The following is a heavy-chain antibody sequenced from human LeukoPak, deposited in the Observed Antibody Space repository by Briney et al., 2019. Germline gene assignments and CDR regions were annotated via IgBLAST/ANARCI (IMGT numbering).Heavy chain of an antibody. CDR3: ARDEETIFYGMDV. CDR2: IYSGGST. CDR1: GFTFSSSY. V-gene: IGHV3-53*01. Sequence: GGSLRLSCAASGFTFSSSYMSWVRQAPGKGLEWVSVIYSGGSTYYADSVKGRFTISRDNSKNTLYLQMNSLRAEDTAVYYCARDEETIFYGMDVWGQGTTVTVSS. D-gene: IGHD3-3*01. J-gene: IGHJ6*02.